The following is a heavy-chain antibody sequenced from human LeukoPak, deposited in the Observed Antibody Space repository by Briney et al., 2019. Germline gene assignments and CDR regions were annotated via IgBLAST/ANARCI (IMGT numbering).Heavy chain of an antibody. V-gene: IGHV4-34*01. CDR3: ARVGEFVYDSSGYSLDY. J-gene: IGHJ4*02. Sequence: SETLSLTCAVYGGSFSGYYRGWIRQPPGKGLEWIGSIYYSGSTYYNPSLKSRVTISVDTSKNQFSLKLSSVTAADTAVYYCARVGEFVYDSSGYSLDYWGQGTLVTVSS. CDR1: GGSFSGYY. CDR2: IYYSGST. D-gene: IGHD3-22*01.